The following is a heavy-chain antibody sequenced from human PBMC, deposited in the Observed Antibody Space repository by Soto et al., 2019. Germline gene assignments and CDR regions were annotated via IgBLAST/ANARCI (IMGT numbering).Heavy chain of an antibody. CDR3: AKEGGLSGSYYISSSYYFDY. D-gene: IGHD1-26*01. V-gene: IGHV3-30*18. CDR1: GFTFSSLG. CDR2: ISYDGSNT. Sequence: GGSLRLSCVASGFTFSSLGMHWVRQAPGKGLEWVAIISYDGSNTYYADSVKGRFTISRDNSKNTLYLQMNSLRAEDTSVYYCAKEGGLSGSYYISSSYYFDYWGQGTLVTVSS. J-gene: IGHJ4*02.